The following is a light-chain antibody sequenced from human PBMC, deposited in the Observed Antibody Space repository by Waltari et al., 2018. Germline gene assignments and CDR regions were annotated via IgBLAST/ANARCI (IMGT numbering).Light chain of an antibody. V-gene: IGKV3-20*01. CDR1: QSVGRT. CDR3: QHYVRLPVT. Sequence: EIVLTQSPGTLSLSPGERATLSCRTSQSVGRTLAWYQQKPGQAPSLLIYGASIRATGIPDRFSGSGSRTDFSLTISRLEPEDFAVYYCQHYVRLPVTFGQGTKVEIK. CDR2: GAS. J-gene: IGKJ1*01.